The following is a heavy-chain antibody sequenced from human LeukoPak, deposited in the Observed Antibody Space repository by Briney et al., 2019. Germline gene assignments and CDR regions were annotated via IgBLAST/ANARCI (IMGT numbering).Heavy chain of an antibody. V-gene: IGHV1-8*02. CDR2: MNPNSGNT. CDR1: GYTFTSYG. D-gene: IGHD6-13*01. J-gene: IGHJ5*02. Sequence: ASVKVSCKASGYTFTSYGISWVRQATGQGLEWMGWMNPNSGNTGYAQKFQGRVTMTRDTSISTAYMELSRLRSDDTAVYYCAREGAPAADTNWFDPWGQGTLVTVSS. CDR3: AREGAPAADTNWFDP.